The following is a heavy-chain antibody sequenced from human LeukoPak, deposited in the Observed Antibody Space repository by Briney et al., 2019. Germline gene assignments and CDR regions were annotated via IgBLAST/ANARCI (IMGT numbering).Heavy chain of an antibody. V-gene: IGHV4-34*01. Sequence: SETLSLTCAVYGGSSSGYYWSWIRQPPGKGLEWIGEINHSGSTNYNPSLKSQVTISVDTSKNQFSLKLSSVTAADTAVYYCARLTVLRYFDWLPYWGQGTLVTVSS. J-gene: IGHJ4*02. CDR2: INHSGST. CDR3: ARLTVLRYFDWLPY. D-gene: IGHD3-9*01. CDR1: GGSSSGYY.